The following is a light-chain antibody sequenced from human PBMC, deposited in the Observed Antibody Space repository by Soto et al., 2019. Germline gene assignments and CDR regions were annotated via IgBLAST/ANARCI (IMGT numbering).Light chain of an antibody. J-gene: IGKJ1*01. Sequence: EIVLTQSPATLSLSPGERATLSCRASQSVSSYLAWYQQKPGQAPRLLIYDASNRATGIPARFSGSGSGTDFPPTISSLDPEDFAVYYCQQRSNGPPTFGQGTKVEIK. CDR2: DAS. V-gene: IGKV3-11*01. CDR1: QSVSSY. CDR3: QQRSNGPPT.